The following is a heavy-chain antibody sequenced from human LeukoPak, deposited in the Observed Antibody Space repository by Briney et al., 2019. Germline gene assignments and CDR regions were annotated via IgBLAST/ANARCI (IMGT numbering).Heavy chain of an antibody. CDR1: DGSIRTYY. D-gene: IGHD3/OR15-3a*01. CDR2: IYYRGDI. V-gene: IGHV4-59*03. CDR3: ATNKDWAEAD. J-gene: IGHJ4*02. Sequence: PSETLSLTCSVSDGSIRTYYWSWIRQSPGQGLEWIGNIYYRGDINYNPSLKSRVIISIDTSKNQFSLKVTSLTAAVTAVYYCATNKDWAEADWGQGTLVIVSS.